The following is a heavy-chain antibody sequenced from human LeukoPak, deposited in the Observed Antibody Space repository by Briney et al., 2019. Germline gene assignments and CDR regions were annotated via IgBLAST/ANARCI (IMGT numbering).Heavy chain of an antibody. J-gene: IGHJ4*02. CDR3: ASESGSYDDY. CDR1: GFTFSSYG. CDR2: ISYDGSNK. D-gene: IGHD1-26*01. V-gene: IGHV3-30*03. Sequence: GGSLRLSCVASGFTFSSYGMHWVRQAPGKGLEWVAVISYDGSNKYYADSVKGRFTISRDNSKNTLYLQMNSLRAEDTAVYYCASESGSYDDYWGQGTLVTVSS.